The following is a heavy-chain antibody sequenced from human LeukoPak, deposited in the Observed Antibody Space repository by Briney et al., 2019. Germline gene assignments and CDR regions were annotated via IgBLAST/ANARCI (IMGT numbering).Heavy chain of an antibody. CDR1: GFTFSRSW. V-gene: IGHV3-7*01. J-gene: IGHJ4*02. Sequence: GGSLRLSCAASGFTFSRSWMSWIRQAPGKGLEWVANILQDGTEKNYVDSVRGRLTISRDNAKNSLYLQMNSLRAEDTAVYYCARDIAAAGTGYWGQGTLVTVSS. CDR3: ARDIAAAGTGY. CDR2: ILQDGTEK. D-gene: IGHD6-13*01.